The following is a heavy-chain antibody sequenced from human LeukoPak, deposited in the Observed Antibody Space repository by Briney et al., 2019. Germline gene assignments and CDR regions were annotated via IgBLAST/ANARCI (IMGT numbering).Heavy chain of an antibody. J-gene: IGHJ4*02. CDR3: ASERVRDSSGWYY. Sequence: PSETLSLTCTVSGGSISSYYWSWIRQPPGKGLEWIGYIYYSGSTNYNPSLKSRVTISVDTSKNQFSLKLSSVTAADTAVYYCASERVRDSSGWYYWGQGTLVTVSS. V-gene: IGHV4-59*01. CDR1: GGSISSYY. CDR2: IYYSGST. D-gene: IGHD6-19*01.